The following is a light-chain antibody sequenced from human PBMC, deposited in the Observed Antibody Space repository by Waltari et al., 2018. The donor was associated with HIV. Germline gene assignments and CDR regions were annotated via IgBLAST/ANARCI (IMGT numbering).Light chain of an antibody. V-gene: IGLV1-47*01. Sequence: QSVLTQPPSASGTPGQRVTISCSGSSSNIGSKYVYWYQQLPGTAPKLLIYRNNQRPSGVPDRFSGSKSGTSASLAISGLRSEDEADYYCAAWDYNLSGFWVFGGGTKLTVV. CDR3: AAWDYNLSGFWV. J-gene: IGLJ3*02. CDR2: RNN. CDR1: SSNIGSKY.